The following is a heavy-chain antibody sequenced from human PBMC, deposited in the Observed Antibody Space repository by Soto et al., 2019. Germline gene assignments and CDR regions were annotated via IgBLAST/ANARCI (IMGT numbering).Heavy chain of an antibody. D-gene: IGHD2-15*01. CDR1: GFTFSSYA. V-gene: IGHV3-30-3*01. J-gene: IGHJ6*02. Sequence: GGSLRLSCAASGFTFSSYAMHWVRQAPGKGLEWVAVISYDGSNKYYADPVKGRFTISRDNSKNTLYLQMNSLRAEDTAVYYCARDLTDGGWPHYYGMDVWGQGTTVTVSS. CDR3: ARDLTDGGWPHYYGMDV. CDR2: ISYDGSNK.